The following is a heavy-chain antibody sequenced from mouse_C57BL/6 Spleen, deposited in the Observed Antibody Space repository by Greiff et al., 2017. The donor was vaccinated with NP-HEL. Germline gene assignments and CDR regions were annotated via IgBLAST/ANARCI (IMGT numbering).Heavy chain of an antibody. V-gene: IGHV1-82*01. D-gene: IGHD1-1*01. CDR1: GYAFSSSW. CDR3: ARGDTTVVATDY. CDR2: IYPGDGDT. J-gene: IGHJ2*01. Sequence: VQRVESGPELVKPGASVKISCKASGYAFSSSWMNWVKQRPGKGLEWIGRIYPGDGDTNYNGKFKGKATLTADKSSSTAYMQLSSLTSEDSAVYFCARGDTTVVATDYWGQGTTLTVSS.